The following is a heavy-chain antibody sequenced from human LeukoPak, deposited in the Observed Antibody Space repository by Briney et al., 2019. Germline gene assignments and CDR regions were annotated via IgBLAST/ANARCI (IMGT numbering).Heavy chain of an antibody. J-gene: IGHJ6*03. D-gene: IGHD2-2*01. CDR1: GGSISSGSYY. CDR2: IYTSGST. V-gene: IGHV4-61*02. Sequence: SQTLSLTCTVSGGSISSGSYYWSWIRQPAGKGLEWTGRIYTSGSTNYNPSLKSRVTISVDTSKNQFSLKLSSVTAADTAVYYCARSIGYCSSTSRSYYYYYYMDVWGKGTTVTVSS. CDR3: ARSIGYCSSTSRSYYYYYYMDV.